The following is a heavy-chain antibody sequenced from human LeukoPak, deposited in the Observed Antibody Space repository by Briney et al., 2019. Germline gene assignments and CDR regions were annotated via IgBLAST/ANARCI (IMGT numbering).Heavy chain of an antibody. CDR2: INPNSGGT. Sequence: ASVKVSCKASGYTFTGYYMHWVRQAPGQGLEWMGWINPNSGGTNYAQKFQGRATMTRDTSISTAYMELSRLRSDDTAVYYCARGGGGSSWYDQTGFDPWGQGTLVTVSS. D-gene: IGHD2-15*01. J-gene: IGHJ5*02. V-gene: IGHV1-2*02. CDR1: GYTFTGYY. CDR3: ARGGGGSSWYDQTGFDP.